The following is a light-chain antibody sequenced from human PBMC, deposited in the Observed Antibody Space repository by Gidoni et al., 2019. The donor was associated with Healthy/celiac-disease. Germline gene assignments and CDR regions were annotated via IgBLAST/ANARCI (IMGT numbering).Light chain of an antibody. V-gene: IGKV1-27*01. J-gene: IGKJ1*01. CDR2: AAS. CDR1: QVISNY. CDR3: QKYNSAPRT. Sequence: DIQMTQSPSSLSASVGDRVTITCRASQVISNYLAWYQQKPGKVPKLLIYAASTLQSGVPSRFSGSGSGTDFTLTISSLQPEAVATYYCQKYNSAPRTFGQGTKVEIK.